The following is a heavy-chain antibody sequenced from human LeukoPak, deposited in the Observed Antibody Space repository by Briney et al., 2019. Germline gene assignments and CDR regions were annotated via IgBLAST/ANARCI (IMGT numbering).Heavy chain of an antibody. CDR3: ARAPWMGVSGSYLDH. V-gene: IGHV3-11*04. J-gene: IGHJ4*02. CDR1: GFTFSDYY. Sequence: GGSLRLSCVTSGFTFSDYYMSWIRQAPGKGLEWVSYISSSASTIYYADSVKGRFTISRDNAKNSLYLQMNSLRAEDTAVYYCARAPWMGVSGSYLDHWGQGTLVTVSS. D-gene: IGHD1-26*01. CDR2: ISSSASTI.